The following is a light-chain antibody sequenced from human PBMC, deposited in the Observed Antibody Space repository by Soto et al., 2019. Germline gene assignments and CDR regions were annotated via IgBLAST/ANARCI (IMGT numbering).Light chain of an antibody. J-gene: IGKJ1*01. Sequence: DIQMTQSPSSLSASVGDRVTITCRASQSISSYLNWYQQKPGKAPKLLIYGASNLQSGVPSRFTGSGSGTDFTLTINRVEPEDFAVYFCQQYAGSPRTFGQGTKVDIK. CDR1: QSISSY. CDR2: GAS. CDR3: QQYAGSPRT. V-gene: IGKV1-39*01.